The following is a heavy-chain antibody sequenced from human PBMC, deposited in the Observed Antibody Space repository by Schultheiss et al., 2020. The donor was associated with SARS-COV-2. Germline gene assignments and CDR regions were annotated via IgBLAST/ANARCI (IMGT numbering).Heavy chain of an antibody. J-gene: IGHJ6*03. CDR3: ATQGRVPPNKYYYYMDV. V-gene: IGHV3-30*04. Sequence: GESLKISCAASGLTFSSYAMSWVRQAPGKGLEWVAVISYDGSNKYYADSVKGRFTISRDNSKNTLYLQMNSLRAEDTAVYYCATQGRVPPNKYYYYMDVWGKGTTVTVSS. CDR1: GLTFSSYA. D-gene: IGHD1/OR15-1a*01. CDR2: ISYDGSNK.